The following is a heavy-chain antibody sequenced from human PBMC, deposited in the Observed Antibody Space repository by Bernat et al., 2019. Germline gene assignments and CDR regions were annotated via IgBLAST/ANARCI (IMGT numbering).Heavy chain of an antibody. J-gene: IGHJ6*02. CDR1: GFTFSSYA. Sequence: QVQLVESGGGVVQPGRSLRLSCAASGFTFSSYAMHWVRQAPGKGLGRVAVISYDGSNTYYADSGKGRFTISRDSSKNTLYLQMNSLRAEDTAVYYCARVSGYYGSGSYTYYYYGMDVWGQGTTVTVSS. CDR2: ISYDGSNT. V-gene: IGHV3-30-3*01. CDR3: ARVSGYYGSGSYTYYYYGMDV. D-gene: IGHD3-10*01.